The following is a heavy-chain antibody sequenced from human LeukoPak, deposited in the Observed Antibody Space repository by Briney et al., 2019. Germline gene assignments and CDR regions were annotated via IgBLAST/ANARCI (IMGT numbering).Heavy chain of an antibody. V-gene: IGHV4-34*01. J-gene: IGHJ6*02. CDR3: ARGIAIRGVMKYGMDV. CDR1: GGSFSGYY. D-gene: IGHD3-10*01. Sequence: PSETLSLTCAVYGGSFSGYYWSWIRQPPGKGLEWIGEINHSGSTNYDPSLRSRVTISVDTSKNQFSLKLSSVTAADTAVYYCARGIAIRGVMKYGMDVWGQGTTVTVSS. CDR2: INHSGST.